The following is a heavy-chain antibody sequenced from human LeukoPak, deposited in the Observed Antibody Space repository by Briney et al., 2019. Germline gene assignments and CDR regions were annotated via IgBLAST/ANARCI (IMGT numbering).Heavy chain of an antibody. CDR1: GFTFSSYW. CDR2: INSDGSST. D-gene: IGHD3-10*01. J-gene: IGHJ4*02. Sequence: RPGGSLRLSCAASGFTFSSYWMHWVRQAPGKGLVWVSRINSDGSSTSYADSVKGRFTISRDNAKNTLYLQMNSLRAEDTAVYYCAREVGSGEVNFDYWGQGTLVTVSS. CDR3: AREVGSGEVNFDY. V-gene: IGHV3-74*01.